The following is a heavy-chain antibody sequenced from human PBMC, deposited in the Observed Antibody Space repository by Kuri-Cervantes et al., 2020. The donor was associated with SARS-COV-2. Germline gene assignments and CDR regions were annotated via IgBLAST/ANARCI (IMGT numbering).Heavy chain of an antibody. D-gene: IGHD6-13*01. CDR2: ISGSGGST. Sequence: GESLKISCAASGFTFSSYSMNWVRQAPGKGLEWVSAISGSGGSTYYADSVKGRFTISRDNSKNTLYLQMNSLRAEDTAVYYCAKAPYGSIAYWDYWGQGTLVTVSS. J-gene: IGHJ4*02. CDR1: GFTFSSYS. CDR3: AKAPYGSIAYWDY. V-gene: IGHV3-23*01.